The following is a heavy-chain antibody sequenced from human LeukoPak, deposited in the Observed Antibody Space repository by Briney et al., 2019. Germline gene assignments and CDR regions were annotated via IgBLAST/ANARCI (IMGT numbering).Heavy chain of an antibody. D-gene: IGHD2/OR15-2a*01. CDR1: GFTFSNYV. CDR3: AKDRAGVSTQTGYFHP. V-gene: IGHV3-23*01. Sequence: GGSLRLSCAASGFTFSNYVMSWVRQAPGKGLEWVSGISGSGGNTYYADSVKGRFTISRDNSKNTLYLQMNSLRFEDAGLYYCAKDRAGVSTQTGYFHPWGQGTLVTVSS. CDR2: ISGSGGNT. J-gene: IGHJ5*02.